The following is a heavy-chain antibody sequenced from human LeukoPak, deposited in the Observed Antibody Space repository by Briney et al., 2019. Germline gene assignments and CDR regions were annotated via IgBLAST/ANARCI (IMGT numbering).Heavy chain of an antibody. V-gene: IGHV4-30-4*01. CDR3: ARGLRDDYGDYVPTPDY. CDR1: GASISSGDYY. D-gene: IGHD4-17*01. J-gene: IGHJ4*02. CDR2: IYYSGST. Sequence: PSETLSLTCTVSGASISSGDYYWSWIRQPPGKGLEWIGYIYYSGSTYYNPSLKSRVTISVDTSTNQFSLKLSSVTAANTAVYYCARGLRDDYGDYVPTPDYWGQGTLVTVSS.